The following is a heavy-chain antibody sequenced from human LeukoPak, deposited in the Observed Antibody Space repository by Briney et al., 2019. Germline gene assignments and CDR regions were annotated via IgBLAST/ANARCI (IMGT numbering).Heavy chain of an antibody. Sequence: GESLKISCKGSGYSFTSYWIGWVRQMPGKGLEWMGIIYPGDSDTRYSPSFQGQVTVSADKSISTAYLQWSSLKASDTAMYYCARQVTMVRGPPDYWGQGTLVTVSS. J-gene: IGHJ4*02. CDR1: GYSFTSYW. D-gene: IGHD3-10*01. CDR2: IYPGDSDT. CDR3: ARQVTMVRGPPDY. V-gene: IGHV5-51*01.